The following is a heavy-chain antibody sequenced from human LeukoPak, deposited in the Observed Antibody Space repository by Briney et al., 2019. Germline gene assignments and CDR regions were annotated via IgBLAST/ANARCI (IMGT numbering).Heavy chain of an antibody. CDR1: GGSFSGYY. Sequence: SETLSLTCAVYGGSFSGYYWSWIRQPPGKGLEWIGEINHSGSTNYNPSLKSRVIISVDTSKNQFSLKLSSVTAADTAVYYCARGMGMVVDYWGQGTLVTVSS. CDR3: ARGMGMVVDY. D-gene: IGHD2-15*01. J-gene: IGHJ4*02. V-gene: IGHV4-34*01. CDR2: INHSGST.